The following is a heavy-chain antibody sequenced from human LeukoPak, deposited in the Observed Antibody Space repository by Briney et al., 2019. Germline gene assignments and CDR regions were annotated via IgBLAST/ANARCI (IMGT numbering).Heavy chain of an antibody. CDR2: MNPNSGNT. J-gene: IGHJ6*03. V-gene: IGHV1-8*01. D-gene: IGHD3-9*01. Sequence: ASVKVSCKASGYTFTSYDINWVRQATGQGLEWMGWMNPNSGNTGYAQKFQGRVTMTRNTSISTAYMELSSLRSEDTAVYYCARVSPGTIYFDWLLSDYYYYYYMDVWGKGTTVTISS. CDR1: GYTFTSYD. CDR3: ARVSPGTIYFDWLLSDYYYYYYMDV.